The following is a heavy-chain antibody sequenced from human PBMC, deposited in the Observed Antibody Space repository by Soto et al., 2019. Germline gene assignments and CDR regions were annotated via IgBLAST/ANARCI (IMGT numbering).Heavy chain of an antibody. CDR3: ARVTSGGYYYYGMDV. J-gene: IGHJ6*02. CDR1: SGTSMSYY. V-gene: IGHV1-69*13. CDR2: IIPIFGTA. Sequence: SAKVSFRASSGTSMSYYISGLRRGPGQGLEWMGGIIPIFGTANYAQKFQGRVTITADESTSTAYMELSSLRSEDKAVYYCARVTSGGYYYYGMDVWGQGTTVTVSS.